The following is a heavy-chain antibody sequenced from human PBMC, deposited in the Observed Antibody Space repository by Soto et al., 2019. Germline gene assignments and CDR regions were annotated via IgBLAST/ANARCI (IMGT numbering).Heavy chain of an antibody. CDR1: GYSFTRYY. CDR3: ARDRKAVAGHYFDN. D-gene: IGHD6-19*01. Sequence: ASVIVSSIASGYSFTRYYIHWVRPSPGQGLEWMGIINPSGGSTSYAQKFQGRVTMTRDTSTSTVYMELSSLRSEDTAVYYCARDRKAVAGHYFDNRGQGTLVTLYS. V-gene: IGHV1-46*01. J-gene: IGHJ4*02. CDR2: INPSGGST.